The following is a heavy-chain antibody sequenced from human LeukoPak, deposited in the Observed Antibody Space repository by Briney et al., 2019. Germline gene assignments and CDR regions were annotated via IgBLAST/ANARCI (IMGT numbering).Heavy chain of an antibody. Sequence: SETLTLTCTVSGGSMSRYYWSWIRQPPGKGLEWLRYIYYSGSTNYNPSLKSRVTISVDTSKIQFSLKLSSVTAADTAVYYCARDPYGDYYFDYWGQGTLVTVSS. CDR3: ARDPYGDYYFDY. J-gene: IGHJ4*02. CDR2: IYYSGST. V-gene: IGHV4-59*01. D-gene: IGHD4-17*01. CDR1: GGSMSRYY.